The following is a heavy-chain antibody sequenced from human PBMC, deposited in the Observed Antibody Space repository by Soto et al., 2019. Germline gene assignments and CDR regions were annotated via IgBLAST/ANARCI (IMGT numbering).Heavy chain of an antibody. D-gene: IGHD4-4*01. CDR1: GGSISSSSYY. V-gene: IGHV4-39*01. CDR3: ARPVTVAGAIDP. CDR2: IYYSGST. Sequence: SETLSLTCTVSGGSISSSSYYWGWIRQPPGKGLEWIGSIYYSGSTYYNPSLKSRVTISVDTSKNRFSLKLSSVTAAETAVYYCARPVTVAGAIDPWGQGTLVTVSS. J-gene: IGHJ5*02.